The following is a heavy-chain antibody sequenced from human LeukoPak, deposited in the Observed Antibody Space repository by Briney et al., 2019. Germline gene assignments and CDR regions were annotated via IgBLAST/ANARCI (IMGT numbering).Heavy chain of an antibody. CDR1: GFIFDDYA. D-gene: IGHD6-13*01. Sequence: GGSLRLSCAASGFIFDDYAVHWVRQGPGKGLEWVSGISWNSGSMEYADSVKGRFTISRDNAKNSLFLQMNSLRADDTAVYYCARDMEAAASWFDPWGQGTLVTVSS. V-gene: IGHV3-9*01. CDR2: ISWNSGSM. J-gene: IGHJ5*02. CDR3: ARDMEAAASWFDP.